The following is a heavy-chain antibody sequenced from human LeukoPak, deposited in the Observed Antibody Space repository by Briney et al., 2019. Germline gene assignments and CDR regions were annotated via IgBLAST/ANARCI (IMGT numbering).Heavy chain of an antibody. CDR1: GGTFSSYA. V-gene: IGHV1-69*05. Sequence: SVKVSCKASGGTFSSYAISWVRQAPGQGLEWMGGIIPIFGTANYAQKFQGRVTITTDESTSTAYMELSSLRSEDTAVYYCASAMYYYDGSGYYPPFDYWGQGTLVTVSS. D-gene: IGHD3-22*01. J-gene: IGHJ4*02. CDR2: IIPIFGTA. CDR3: ASAMYYYDGSGYYPPFDY.